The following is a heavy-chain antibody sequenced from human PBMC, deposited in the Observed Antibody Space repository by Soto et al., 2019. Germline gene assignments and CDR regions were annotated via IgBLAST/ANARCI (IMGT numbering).Heavy chain of an antibody. CDR1: GYTFTGYF. D-gene: IGHD3-22*01. Sequence: ASVKVSCKASGYTFTGYFMHWVRQAPGQGLEWMGWINPNSGGANYAQKFQGRVTMTRDTSISTAYMELSRLRSDDTAVYYCAGNYYDSSGYNYVAYWGQGTLVTVSS. V-gene: IGHV1-2*02. CDR3: AGNYYDSSGYNYVAY. J-gene: IGHJ4*02. CDR2: INPNSGGA.